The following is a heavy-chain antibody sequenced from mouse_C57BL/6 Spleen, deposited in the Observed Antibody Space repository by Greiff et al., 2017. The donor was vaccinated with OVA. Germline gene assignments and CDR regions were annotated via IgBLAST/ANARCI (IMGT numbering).Heavy chain of an antibody. Sequence: QVQLQQPGAELVMPGASVKLSCKASGYTFTSYWMHWVKQRPGQGLEWIGEIDPSDSYTNYNQKFKGKSTLTVDKSSSTAYMQLSSLTSEDSAVYYCARWGDDYDNYAMDYCGQGTSVTVSS. V-gene: IGHV1-69*01. D-gene: IGHD2-4*01. CDR2: IDPSDSYT. J-gene: IGHJ4*01. CDR3: ARWGDDYDNYAMDY. CDR1: GYTFTSYW.